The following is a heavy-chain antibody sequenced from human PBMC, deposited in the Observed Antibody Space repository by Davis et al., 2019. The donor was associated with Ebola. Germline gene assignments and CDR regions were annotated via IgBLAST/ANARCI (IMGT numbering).Heavy chain of an antibody. D-gene: IGHD5-18*01. V-gene: IGHV3-53*05. CDR2: IYSGGST. CDR3: ARDGILPYEYSYGLDY. CDR1: GFTVSSNY. J-gene: IGHJ4*02. Sequence: GESLKISCAASGFTVSSNYMSWVRQAPGKGLEWVSVIYSGGSTYYADSVKGRFTISRDNSKNTLYLQMNSLRAEDTAVYYCARDGILPYEYSYGLDYWGQGTLVTVSS.